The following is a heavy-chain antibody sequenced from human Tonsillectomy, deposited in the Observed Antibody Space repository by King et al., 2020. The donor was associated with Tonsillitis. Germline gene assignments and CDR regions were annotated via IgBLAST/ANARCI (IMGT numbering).Heavy chain of an antibody. D-gene: IGHD5-12*01. V-gene: IGHV3-9*01. CDR2: ISWNSGSI. Sequence: EVQLVESGGGLVQPGRSLRLSCAASGFTFDDYAMHWVRQAPGKGLEWVSGISWNSGSIGYADSVKGRFTISRDNAKNSLYLQMNSLRAEDTALYYCAKDKGFSCYETFDYWGQGTLVTVSS. CDR3: AKDKGFSCYETFDY. J-gene: IGHJ4*02. CDR1: GFTFDDYA.